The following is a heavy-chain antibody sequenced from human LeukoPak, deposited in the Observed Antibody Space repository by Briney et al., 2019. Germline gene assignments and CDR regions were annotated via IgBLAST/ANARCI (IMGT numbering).Heavy chain of an antibody. CDR2: ISSSSSYI. V-gene: IGHV3-21*04. CDR3: ATTLLRASTYMDV. D-gene: IGHD1-1*01. Sequence: PGGSLRLSCAASGFTFSSYSMNWVRQAPGKGLEWVSSISSSSSYIYYADSVKGRFTISRDNAKNSLYLQMNSLRAEDTALYYCATTLLRASTYMDVWGKGTTVTVSS. CDR1: GFTFSSYS. J-gene: IGHJ6*03.